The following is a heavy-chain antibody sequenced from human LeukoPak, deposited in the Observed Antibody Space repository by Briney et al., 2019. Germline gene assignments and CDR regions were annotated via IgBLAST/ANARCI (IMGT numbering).Heavy chain of an antibody. V-gene: IGHV4-34*01. Sequence: KPSETLSLTCAVYGGSFSGYYWSWIRQPPGKGLEWIGEINHSGSTNYNPSLKSRVTISVDTSKNQFSLKLSSVTAADTAVYYCARLNRYYDFWSGYYGYYYGMDVWGQGTTVTVSS. D-gene: IGHD3-3*01. CDR2: INHSGST. J-gene: IGHJ6*02. CDR1: GGSFSGYY. CDR3: ARLNRYYDFWSGYYGYYYGMDV.